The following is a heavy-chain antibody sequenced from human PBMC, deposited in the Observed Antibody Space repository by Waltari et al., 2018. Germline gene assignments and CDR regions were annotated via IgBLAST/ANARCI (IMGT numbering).Heavy chain of an antibody. V-gene: IGHV3-7*01. CDR1: GFTFSKFW. CDR3: SRISGYNSRQDY. J-gene: IGHJ4*02. CDR2: IKYDGSER. D-gene: IGHD5-12*01. Sequence: EVQLVEYGGGLVEDGGSLRLSSVGLGFTFSKFWMSWVRQAPGKGLEWVANIKYDGSERYFVDSVKGRFTISRDNAKNSLYLQLSGLRAEDTAVYFCSRISGYNSRQDYWGQGTLVTVSS.